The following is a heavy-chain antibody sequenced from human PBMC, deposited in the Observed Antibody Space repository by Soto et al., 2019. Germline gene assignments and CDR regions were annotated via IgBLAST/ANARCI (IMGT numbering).Heavy chain of an antibody. Sequence: GGSLRLSCAASGFTFSSYAMHWVRQAAGKGLEWVAVISYDGSNKYYADSVKGRFTISRDNSKNTLYLQMNSLRAEDTAVYYCAREGPNYYGSGSYAFDIWGQGTMVTVSS. J-gene: IGHJ3*02. CDR1: GFTFSSYA. V-gene: IGHV3-30-3*01. CDR2: ISYDGSNK. D-gene: IGHD3-10*01. CDR3: AREGPNYYGSGSYAFDI.